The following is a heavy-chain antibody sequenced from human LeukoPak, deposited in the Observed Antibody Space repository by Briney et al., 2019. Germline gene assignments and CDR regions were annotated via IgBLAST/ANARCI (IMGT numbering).Heavy chain of an antibody. CDR2: VSGYNGNT. Sequence: ASVKVSCKASGYTFTSNGITWVRQAPGQGLEWMGWVSGYNGNTNYAQNFQGRVTMTTDTSTSTAYMELRSLRFDDTAVYYCAKDIHPGLGSSASCRFDYWGQGTLVTVSS. CDR1: GYTFTSNG. D-gene: IGHD2-2*01. CDR3: AKDIHPGLGSSASCRFDY. J-gene: IGHJ4*02. V-gene: IGHV1-18*01.